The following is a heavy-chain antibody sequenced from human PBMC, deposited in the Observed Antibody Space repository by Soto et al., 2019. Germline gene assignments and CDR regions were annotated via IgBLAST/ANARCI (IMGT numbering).Heavy chain of an antibody. Sequence: SSETLSLTCAVYGGSFSGYYWGWIRQPPGKGLEWIGEINHSGSTNYNPSLKSRVTISVDTSKNQFSLKLSSVTAADTAVYYCASRGTLGAAFDYWGQGTLVTVSS. D-gene: IGHD2-15*01. CDR2: INHSGST. CDR1: GGSFSGYY. J-gene: IGHJ4*02. CDR3: ASRGTLGAAFDY. V-gene: IGHV4-34*01.